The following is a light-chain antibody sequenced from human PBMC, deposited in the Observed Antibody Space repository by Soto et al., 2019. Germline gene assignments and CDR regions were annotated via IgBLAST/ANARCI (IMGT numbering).Light chain of an antibody. CDR1: SSDVGNYNL. J-gene: IGLJ3*02. CDR3: CSYAGSSTLWV. V-gene: IGLV2-23*02. Sequence: QSALTQPASVSGSPGQSITISCTGTSSDVGNYNLVSWYQQHPGKAHKLMIYEVTKRPSGVSNRFSGSKFGNTASLTISGLQAEDEGDYYCCSYAGSSTLWVFGGGTKLTVL. CDR2: EVT.